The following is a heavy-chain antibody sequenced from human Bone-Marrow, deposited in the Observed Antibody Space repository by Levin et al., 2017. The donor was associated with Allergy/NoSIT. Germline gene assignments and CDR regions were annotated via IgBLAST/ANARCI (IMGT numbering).Heavy chain of an antibody. V-gene: IGHV4-59*01. D-gene: IGHD3-3*01. CDR3: ARVTMGWFDP. J-gene: IGHJ5*02. Sequence: AGGSLRLSCTVSGGSINDYYWSWIRQPPGKGLEWIGYIFYSGSTNYNPSLKSRLTISVDMSKRHFSLKLSSVTAADTAVYYCARVTMGWFDPWGQGTLVTVSS. CDR1: GGSINDYY. CDR2: IFYSGST.